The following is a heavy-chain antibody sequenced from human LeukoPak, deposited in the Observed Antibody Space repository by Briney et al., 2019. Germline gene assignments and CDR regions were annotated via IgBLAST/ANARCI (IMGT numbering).Heavy chain of an antibody. D-gene: IGHD6-13*01. CDR3: ARLGSSWYFDY. CDR2: IYYSGST. CDR1: GGSISSSSYY. V-gene: IGHV4-39*01. J-gene: IGHJ4*02. Sequence: PSETLSPTCTVSGGSISSSSYYWGWIRQPPGKGLEWIGSIYYSGSTYYNPSLKSRVTISVDTSKNQFSLKLSSVTAADTAVYYCARLGSSWYFDYWGQGTLVTVSS.